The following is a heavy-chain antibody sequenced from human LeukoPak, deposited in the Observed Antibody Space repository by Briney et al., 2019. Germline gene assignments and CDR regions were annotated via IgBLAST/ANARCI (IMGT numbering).Heavy chain of an antibody. Sequence: ETPCVTCRVSGGSISSNYWSWIRQPAGKGLEWIGRIYSSGDTNYNPSLTSRVTMSVDTSKNQFSLKLSSVTAADTAVYYCARCSGTYYNAFEIWGQGTLGSASS. CDR3: ARCSGTYYNAFEI. CDR1: GGSISSNY. V-gene: IGHV4-4*07. J-gene: IGHJ3*02. D-gene: IGHD1-26*01. CDR2: IYSSGDT.